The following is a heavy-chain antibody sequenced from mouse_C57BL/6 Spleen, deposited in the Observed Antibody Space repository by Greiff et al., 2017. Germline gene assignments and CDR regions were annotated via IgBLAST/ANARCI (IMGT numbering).Heavy chain of an antibody. V-gene: IGHV1-85*01. J-gene: IGHJ2*01. CDR3: ARGVTTVVGYYFDY. Sequence: VQLQQSGPELVKPGASVKLSCKASGYTFTSYDINWVKQRPGQGLEWIGWIYPRDGSTKYNEKFKGKATLTVDTSSSTAYMELHSLTSEDSAVYFCARGVTTVVGYYFDYWGQGTTLTVSS. D-gene: IGHD1-1*01. CDR2: IYPRDGST. CDR1: GYTFTSYD.